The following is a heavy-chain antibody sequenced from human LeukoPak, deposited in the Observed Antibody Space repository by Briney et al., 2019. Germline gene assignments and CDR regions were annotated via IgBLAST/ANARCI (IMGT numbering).Heavy chain of an antibody. Sequence: ASETLSLTCAVYGGSFSGYYWSWIRQPPGKGLEWIGEINHSGSTNYNPSLKSRVTISVDTSKNQFSLKLSSVTAADTAVYYCARRHYYDSSGYYPSIYYYYYMDVWGKGTTVTISS. CDR3: ARRHYYDSSGYYPSIYYYYYMDV. D-gene: IGHD3-22*01. V-gene: IGHV4-34*01. J-gene: IGHJ6*03. CDR1: GGSFSGYY. CDR2: INHSGST.